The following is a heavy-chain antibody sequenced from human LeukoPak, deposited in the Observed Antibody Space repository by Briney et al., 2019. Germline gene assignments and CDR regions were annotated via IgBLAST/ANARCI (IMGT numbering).Heavy chain of an antibody. CDR1: GFTFNSYA. CDR3: ARGTEVYSSSPIPDY. J-gene: IGHJ4*02. D-gene: IGHD6-6*01. Sequence: GGSLRLSCAASGFTFNSYAMSWVRQAPGKGLEWVSVISVGAGSTHHADSVKGRFTISRDNSKNTLYLQMNSLRAEDTAIYYCARGTEVYSSSPIPDYWGQGTLVTVSS. V-gene: IGHV3-23*01. CDR2: ISVGAGST.